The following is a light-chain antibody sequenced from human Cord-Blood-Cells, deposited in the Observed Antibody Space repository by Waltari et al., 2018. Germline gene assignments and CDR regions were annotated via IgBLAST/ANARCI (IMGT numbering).Light chain of an antibody. J-gene: IGLJ1*01. V-gene: IGLV2-14*01. Sequence: QSALTQPASVSGSPGQSITISCTGTSSDVGGYNYVSWYQPHPGKAPKLMIYDVSNLPSGVSNRVCGSKSGNTASLTISGLQAEDESDYYCSSYTISSTLYVFGTGTKVTVL. CDR2: DVS. CDR1: SSDVGGYNY. CDR3: SSYTISSTLYV.